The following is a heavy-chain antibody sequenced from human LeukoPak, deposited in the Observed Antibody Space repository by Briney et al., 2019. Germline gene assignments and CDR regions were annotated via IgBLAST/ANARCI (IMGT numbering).Heavy chain of an antibody. CDR3: TRGHWGLQS. V-gene: IGHV4-59*02. D-gene: IGHD7-27*01. Sequence: ETLSLTCTVSGASVTDYYWSWIRQSPGKGLGWISYIHHSGNSDYNPSLRCRVTTSLDTSKNQFSLNLISVTAADTAVYYCTRGHWGLQSWSQGTLVTVSS. CDR1: GASVTDYY. CDR2: IHHSGNS. J-gene: IGHJ5*02.